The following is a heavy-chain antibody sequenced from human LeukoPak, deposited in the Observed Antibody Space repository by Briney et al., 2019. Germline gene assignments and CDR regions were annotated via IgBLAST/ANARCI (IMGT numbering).Heavy chain of an antibody. J-gene: IGHJ5*02. CDR2: INAGNGNT. V-gene: IGHV1-3*01. Sequence: ASVKVSCKASGYTFTSYAMHWVRQAPGQRLEWMGWINAGNGNTKYSQKFQGRVTITRDTSASTAYMELSSLRSEDTAVYYCARDTTGTTPFDPWGQGTLVTVSS. CDR3: ARDTTGTTPFDP. D-gene: IGHD1-1*01. CDR1: GYTFTSYA.